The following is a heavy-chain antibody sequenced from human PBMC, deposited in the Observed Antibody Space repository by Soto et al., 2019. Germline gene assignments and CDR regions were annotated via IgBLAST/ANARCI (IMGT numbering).Heavy chain of an antibody. CDR1: GFTFRSYV. J-gene: IGHJ4*02. V-gene: IGHV3-33*05. D-gene: IGHD3-16*01. CDR2: TSYDGSNN. Sequence: QVQLVESGGGVVQPGTSLRLSCVGSGFTFRSYVIHWVRQAPGKGLEWVALTSYDGSNNFYGDSVKGRFTISRHNSRNTVELQMGSLTCEGTALYYCARWGTTGGLDVGGQGTLVSVSS. CDR3: ARWGTTGGLDV.